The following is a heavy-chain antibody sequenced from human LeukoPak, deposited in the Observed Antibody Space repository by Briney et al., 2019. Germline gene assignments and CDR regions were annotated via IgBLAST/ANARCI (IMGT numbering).Heavy chain of an antibody. V-gene: IGHV1-2*02. CDR3: ARDWDFWSGSPFDY. D-gene: IGHD3-3*01. CDR1: GYTFTDNY. J-gene: IGHJ4*02. CDR2: INPNSGGT. Sequence: ASVKVSCKTSGYTFTDNYIHWVRQAPGQGLEWMGWINPNSGGTKYAQKFQGRVTMTMDTSISTAYMEVSRLRSDDTAVYYCARDWDFWSGSPFDYWGQGTLVTVSS.